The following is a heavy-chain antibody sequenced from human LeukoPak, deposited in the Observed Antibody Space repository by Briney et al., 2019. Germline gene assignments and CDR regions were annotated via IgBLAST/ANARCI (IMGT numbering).Heavy chain of an antibody. CDR2: IYYSGST. CDR3: ARVPIGYCSSISCSHFDY. D-gene: IGHD2-2*01. Sequence: SETLSLTCTVSGGSISSGGYYWSWIRQHPGKGLEWIGYIYYSGSTYYNPSLKSRVTISVDTSKNQFSLKLSSVTAADTAVYYCARVPIGYCSSISCSHFDYWGQGTLVTVSS. CDR1: GGSISSGGYY. V-gene: IGHV4-31*03. J-gene: IGHJ4*02.